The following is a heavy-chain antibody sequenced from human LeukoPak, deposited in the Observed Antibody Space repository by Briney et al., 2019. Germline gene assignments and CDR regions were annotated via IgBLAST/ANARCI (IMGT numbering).Heavy chain of an antibody. J-gene: IGHJ4*02. V-gene: IGHV3-21*01. CDR2: ISSSSSYI. CDR1: GFTFSSYS. CDR3: ARDGGYSYGYPLDY. D-gene: IGHD5-18*01. Sequence: GGSLRLSCAASGFTFSSYSMNWVRQAPGKGLEWVSSISSSSSYIYHADSVKGRFTISRDNAKNSLYLQTNSLRAEDTAVYYCARDGGYSYGYPLDYWGQGTLVTVSS.